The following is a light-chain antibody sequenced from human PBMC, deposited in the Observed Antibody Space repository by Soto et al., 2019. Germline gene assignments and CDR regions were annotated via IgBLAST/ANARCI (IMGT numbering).Light chain of an antibody. V-gene: IGKV1-8*01. CDR1: QGISSY. J-gene: IGKJ1*01. CDR3: QQYYSYPLG. Sequence: AIRMTQSPSSFSASTGDRVTITCRASQGISSYLAWYQQKPGKAPKLLIYAASTLQSGVPSRFSGSGSGIDFTLTISCLQSEDFATYYCQQYYSYPLGFGQGTKVEIK. CDR2: AAS.